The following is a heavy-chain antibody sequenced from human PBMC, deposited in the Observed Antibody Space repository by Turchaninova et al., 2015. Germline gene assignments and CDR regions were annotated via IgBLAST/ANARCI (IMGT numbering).Heavy chain of an antibody. Sequence: ESGPGLVKPSQTLSLTCTVSGGSISSGGYYWSWIRQHPGKGLEWIGYIYYSGSTYYNPSLKSRVTISVDTPKKQFSLKLSSVTAADTAVYYFARTYYDFWSGYYKGDAFDIWGQVTMVTVSS. CDR3: ARTYYDFWSGYYKGDAFDI. CDR2: IYYSGST. CDR1: GGSISSGGYY. V-gene: IGHV4-31*03. D-gene: IGHD3-3*01. J-gene: IGHJ3*02.